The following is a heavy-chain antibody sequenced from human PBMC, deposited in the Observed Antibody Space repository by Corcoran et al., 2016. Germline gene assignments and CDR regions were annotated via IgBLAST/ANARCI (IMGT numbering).Heavy chain of an antibody. D-gene: IGHD1-26*01. CDR1: GGSFSGYY. V-gene: IGHV4-34*01. Sequence: QVQLQQWGAGLLKPSETLSLTCAVYGGSFSGYYWSWIRQPPGKGLEWIGEINHSGSTNYNPSLKSRVTISVDMSKNQFSLKLSSVTAADTAVYYCRGSGGEELEPANNWFDPWGQGTLVTVSS. CDR3: RGSGGEELEPANNWFDP. J-gene: IGHJ5*02. CDR2: INHSGST.